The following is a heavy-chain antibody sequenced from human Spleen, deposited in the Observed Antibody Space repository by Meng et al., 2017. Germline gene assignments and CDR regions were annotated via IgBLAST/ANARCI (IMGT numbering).Heavy chain of an antibody. CDR3: ARNDYGGNSLYFDY. CDR1: GGSISSSSYY. CDR2: IYHTGST. J-gene: IGHJ4*02. V-gene: IGHV4-39*07. Sequence: SETLSLTCTVSGGSISSSSYYWGWIRQPPGKGLEWIGEIYHTGSTNYNPSLKSRVTISVDKSKNQLSLKLISVTAADTAVYFCARNDYGGNSLYFDYWGQGTLVTVSS. D-gene: IGHD4-23*01.